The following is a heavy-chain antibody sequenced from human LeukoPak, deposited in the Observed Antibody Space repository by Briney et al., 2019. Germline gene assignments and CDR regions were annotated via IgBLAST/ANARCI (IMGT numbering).Heavy chain of an antibody. D-gene: IGHD3-16*01. Sequence: PSATLSLTCAVSGGSISSSNWWSWVRQPPGKGLEWIGEIYHSGSTNYNPSLKSRVTISVDKSKNQVSLKLTSVSAADTAVYYCARSEINDYFKYWGPGILVTVST. CDR1: GGSISSSNW. J-gene: IGHJ4*02. CDR3: ARSEINDYFKY. V-gene: IGHV4-4*02. CDR2: IYHSGST.